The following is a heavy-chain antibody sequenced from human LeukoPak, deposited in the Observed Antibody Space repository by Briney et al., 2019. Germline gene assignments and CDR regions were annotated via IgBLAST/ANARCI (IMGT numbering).Heavy chain of an antibody. V-gene: IGHV3-7*01. D-gene: IGHD6-19*01. Sequence: PGGSLRLSCAASGFTFSSYWMSWVRQAPGKGLEWVANIKQDGSEKYYVDSVKGRFTISRDNAKNSLYLQMNSLRAEDTAVYYCARAPSGWTYYYCGMDVWGQGTTVTVSS. CDR3: ARAPSGWTYYYCGMDV. CDR1: GFTFSSYW. CDR2: IKQDGSEK. J-gene: IGHJ6*02.